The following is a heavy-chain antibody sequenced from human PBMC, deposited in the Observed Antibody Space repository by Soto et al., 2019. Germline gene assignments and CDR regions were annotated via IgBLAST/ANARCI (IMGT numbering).Heavy chain of an antibody. Sequence: GGSLRLSCAVSGITFTNYAMSWVRQAPGKGLEWVSGISASGGTTYYAESVKGRFTISRDNSKNTLYLQMNSLRVEDTAVYYCARNGWGMATLGMWGPGTLVTVSS. D-gene: IGHD5-12*01. CDR1: GITFTNYA. J-gene: IGHJ4*02. CDR2: ISASGGTT. CDR3: ARNGWGMATLGM. V-gene: IGHV3-23*01.